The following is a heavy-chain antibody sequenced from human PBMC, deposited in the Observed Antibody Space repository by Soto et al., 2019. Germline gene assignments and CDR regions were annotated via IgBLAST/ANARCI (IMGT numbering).Heavy chain of an antibody. V-gene: IGHV1-69*01. D-gene: IGHD1-26*01. CDR2: IIPFDGTT. CDR3: ARSFPKSRRGGVAFDY. CDR1: GGTISSFA. J-gene: IGHJ4*01. Sequence: QVQLVQSGAEVKKPGSSVKVSCTTSGGTISSFAIHWVRQAPGQGLEWMGGIIPFDGTTNYAEKFQGRVTITADASTSTAYMALSSLRSDDTAVYYCARSFPKSRRGGVAFDYWGQGTLLTVSP.